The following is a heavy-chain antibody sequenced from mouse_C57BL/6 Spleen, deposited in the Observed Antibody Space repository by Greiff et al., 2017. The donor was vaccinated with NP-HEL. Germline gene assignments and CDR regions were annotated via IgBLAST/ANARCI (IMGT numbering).Heavy chain of an antibody. CDR2: IRNKANGYTT. CDR1: GFTFTDYY. V-gene: IGHV7-3*01. Sequence: EVQRVESGGGLVQPGGSLSLSCAASGFTFTDYYMSWVRQPPGKALEWLGFIRNKANGYTTEYSASVKGRFTISRDNSQSILYLQMNALRAEDSATYYCARGLFFAYWGQGTLVTVSA. J-gene: IGHJ3*01. D-gene: IGHD3-3*01. CDR3: ARGLFFAY.